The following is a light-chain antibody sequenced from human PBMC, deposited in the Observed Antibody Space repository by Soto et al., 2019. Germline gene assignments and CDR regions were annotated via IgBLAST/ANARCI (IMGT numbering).Light chain of an antibody. V-gene: IGKV3-11*01. CDR3: QPRSNWPLT. J-gene: IGKJ4*01. CDR2: DAS. CDR1: QSVSSY. Sequence: EIVLTQSPATLSLSPGERATLSCRASQSVSSYLAWYQQKPGQAPRLLIYDASNRATGIPARLSGSGSVTDFTLTISTLVPEDFAVYYCQPRSNWPLTFGGGTKVEIK.